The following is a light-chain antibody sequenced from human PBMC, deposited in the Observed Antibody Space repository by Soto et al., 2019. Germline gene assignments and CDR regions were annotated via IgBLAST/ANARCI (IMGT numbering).Light chain of an antibody. J-gene: IGKJ4*01. CDR2: GAS. Sequence: DIVMTQSPDSLAVSLGERATINCKSSQSVDSGDLAWYQQKPGQAPRLLIYGASSRATGIPDRFSGGGSGTDFTLTISSLEPEDVAVYYCQHYRSSPLTFGGGTKVEIK. CDR3: QHYRSSPLT. CDR1: QSVDSGD. V-gene: IGKV3-20*01.